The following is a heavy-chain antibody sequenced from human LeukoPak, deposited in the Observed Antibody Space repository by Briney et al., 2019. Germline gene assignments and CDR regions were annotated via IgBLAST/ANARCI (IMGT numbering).Heavy chain of an antibody. J-gene: IGHJ4*02. Sequence: GASVKVSCKASGGTFSSYAISWVRQAPGQGLEWMGGIIPIFGTANYAQKFQGRVTITTDESTSTAYMELSSLRSEDTAVYYCARGPVLLPPYFDWFFDYWGQGTLVTVSS. D-gene: IGHD3-9*01. CDR1: GGTFSSYA. CDR2: IIPIFGTA. V-gene: IGHV1-69*05. CDR3: ARGPVLLPPYFDWFFDY.